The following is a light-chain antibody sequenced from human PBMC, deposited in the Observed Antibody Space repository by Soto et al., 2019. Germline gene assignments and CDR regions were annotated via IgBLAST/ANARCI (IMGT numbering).Light chain of an antibody. V-gene: IGLV2-14*01. Sequence: QSALTQPASVSGSPGQSITFSCTGTSNDIGGYNYVSWYQQHPGKVPKLMIFDVSNRTSGVSYRFSGSKSGNTASLTISGLQAEDEADYYCSSYTSSSTLLFGGGTKLTVL. CDR3: SSYTSSSTLL. CDR2: DVS. J-gene: IGLJ2*01. CDR1: SNDIGGYNY.